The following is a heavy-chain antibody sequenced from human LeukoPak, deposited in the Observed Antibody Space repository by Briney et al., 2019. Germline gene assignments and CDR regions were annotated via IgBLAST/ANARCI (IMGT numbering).Heavy chain of an antibody. Sequence: SQTLSLTCTVSGGSISSVSDYWTWIRQPAGKGLEWIGRIYTSGSANYSPSLKSRVTISIDTSKNQFSLKLSSVTAADTAVYYCARDRWEHNFGYYYYYMDVWGKGTTVTVSS. V-gene: IGHV4-61*02. CDR1: GGSISSVSDY. D-gene: IGHD1-26*01. CDR2: IYTSGSA. J-gene: IGHJ6*03. CDR3: ARDRWEHNFGYYYYYMDV.